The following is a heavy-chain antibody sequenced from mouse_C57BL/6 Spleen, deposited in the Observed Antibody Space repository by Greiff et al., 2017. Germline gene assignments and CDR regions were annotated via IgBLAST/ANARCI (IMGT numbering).Heavy chain of an antibody. V-gene: IGHV1-64*01. CDR3: ARRGPYAMDY. J-gene: IGHJ4*01. Sequence: QVQLQQSGAELVKPGASVKSSCKASGYTFTSYWMHWVKQRPGQGLEWIGMIHPNSGSTNYNEKFKSKATLTVDKSSSTAYMQLSSLTSEDSAVYYCARRGPYAMDYWGQGTSVTVSS. CDR1: GYTFTSYW. CDR2: IHPNSGST.